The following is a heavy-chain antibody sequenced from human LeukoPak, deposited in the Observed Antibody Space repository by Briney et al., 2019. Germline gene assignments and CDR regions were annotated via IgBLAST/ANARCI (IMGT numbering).Heavy chain of an antibody. CDR3: ARARQGGTTYGFFYFDY. J-gene: IGHJ4*02. V-gene: IGHV1-69*05. Sequence: SVKVSCKTSGGTFSSYAISWVRQAPGQGLEWMGGIIPIFGTANYTQKFQGRVTITTDESTSTAYMELSSLRSEDTAVYYCARARQGGTTYGFFYFDYWGQGTLVTVSS. CDR1: GGTFSSYA. CDR2: IIPIFGTA. D-gene: IGHD1-7*01.